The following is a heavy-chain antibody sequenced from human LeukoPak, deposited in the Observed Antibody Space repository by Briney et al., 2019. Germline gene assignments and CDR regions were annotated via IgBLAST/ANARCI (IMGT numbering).Heavy chain of an antibody. V-gene: IGHV1-18*01. Sequence: ASVKVSCKASGYTFTYYPMHWVRQAPGQGLEWLGWVSVYDGKTNYAQTVQDRVTMTTDTSTGTAYMDLRSLRSDDTAIYYCARLDYASGSYYSAPLDHWGQGTLVTVSS. CDR3: ARLDYASGSYYSAPLDH. CDR1: GYTFTYYP. CDR2: VSVYDGKT. J-gene: IGHJ4*02. D-gene: IGHD3-10*01.